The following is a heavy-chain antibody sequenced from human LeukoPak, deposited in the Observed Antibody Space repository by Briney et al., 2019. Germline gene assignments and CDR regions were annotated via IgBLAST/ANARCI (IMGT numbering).Heavy chain of an antibody. D-gene: IGHD1-26*01. V-gene: IGHV5-51*01. CDR1: GYSFTSYC. CDR3: GMSGDRVPLQDDVFDV. J-gene: IGHJ3*01. CDR2: IYPGDSGP. Sequence: GESLKISCKVSGYSFTSYCIGWVRQMPGKGLEWMGIIYPGDSGPTYSPSFQGQVTISVDTSINTADLQWSSLQASDTAMYYCGMSGDRVPLQDDVFDVWGQGTMVTVST.